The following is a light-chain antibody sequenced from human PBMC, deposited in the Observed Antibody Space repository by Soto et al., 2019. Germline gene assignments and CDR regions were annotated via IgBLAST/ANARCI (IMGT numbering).Light chain of an antibody. CDR2: VNS. CDR1: SSNIGAGYD. CDR3: QSYDSSLTVSV. V-gene: IGLV1-40*01. Sequence: QSVLTQPPSVSGAPGQRVTISCTGSSSNIGAGYDVHWYQQLPGTAPKLLIYVNSNRPSGVPDRFSGSKSGTSASLAITGLQAEDEADYYYQSYDSSLTVSVFGTGTKLTVL. J-gene: IGLJ1*01.